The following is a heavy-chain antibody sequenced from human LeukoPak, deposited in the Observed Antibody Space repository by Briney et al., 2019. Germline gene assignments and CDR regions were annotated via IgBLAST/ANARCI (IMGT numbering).Heavy chain of an antibody. Sequence: PGGSLRLSCAASGFTFSSYAMSWVRQAPGKGLEWVSAISGSGGSTYYADSVKGRFTISRDSSKNTLYLQMNSLRAEDTAVYYCAREIDGYNGHFDYWGQGTLVTVSS. J-gene: IGHJ4*02. CDR2: ISGSGGST. CDR3: AREIDGYNGHFDY. V-gene: IGHV3-23*01. D-gene: IGHD5-24*01. CDR1: GFTFSSYA.